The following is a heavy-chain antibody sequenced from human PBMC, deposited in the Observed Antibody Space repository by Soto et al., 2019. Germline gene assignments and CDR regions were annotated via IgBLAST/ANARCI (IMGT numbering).Heavy chain of an antibody. CDR2: FDPEDGET. CDR1: GYSLTELS. CDR3: ATTGYCSGGSCYLRGYHVMDV. J-gene: IGHJ6*02. Sequence: ASVKGSCKVSGYSLTELSMHWVLQAPGKGLEWMGGFDPEDGETIYAQKFQGRVTMTEDTSTDTAYMELSSLRSEDTAVYYCATTGYCSGGSCYLRGYHVMDVWGQGTTVTVSS. D-gene: IGHD2-15*01. V-gene: IGHV1-24*01.